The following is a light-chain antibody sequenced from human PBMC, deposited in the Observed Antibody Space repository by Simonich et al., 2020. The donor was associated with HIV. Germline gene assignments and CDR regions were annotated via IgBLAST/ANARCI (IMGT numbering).Light chain of an antibody. J-gene: IGLJ2*01. CDR2: DFS. Sequence: QSALTQPRSVSGSPGQSVTISCTGTSSYIGTHNYVSWYQQHQGKAPKLMIYDFSKRPSGVPDRFSGSKSGNTASLTISGLQAVDEAYYYCCSYAGRYIHLLFGGGTKLTVL. CDR3: CSYAGRYIHLL. V-gene: IGLV2-11*01. CDR1: SSYIGTHNY.